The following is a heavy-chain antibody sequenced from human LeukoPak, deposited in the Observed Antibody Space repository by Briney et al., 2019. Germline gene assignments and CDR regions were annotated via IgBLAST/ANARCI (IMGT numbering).Heavy chain of an antibody. J-gene: IGHJ4*02. CDR2: ISGSGGST. CDR1: GFTFSSYA. CDR3: AKGGYCSGGSCYAPDY. Sequence: GGSLRLSCAASGFTFSSYAMSWVRQAPGKGLEWVSAISGSGGSTYYADSVKGRFTISRDNSKNTLYLQMNSLRAEDTAVYYCAKGGYCSGGSCYAPDYWGQGTLVTVSS. D-gene: IGHD2-15*01. V-gene: IGHV3-23*01.